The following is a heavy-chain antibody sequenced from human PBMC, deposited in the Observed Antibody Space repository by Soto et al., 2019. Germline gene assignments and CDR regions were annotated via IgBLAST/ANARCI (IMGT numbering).Heavy chain of an antibody. Sequence: QVQLRESGPGLVMPSQTLSLTCTVSGDSISSGNKYWSWIRQPPGKGLEWLGYIFSSGTTYYNPSLKSRLTMSLDASQNQFSLKLNSLTDADTAVYFCARDPSPFDYYYAMDVWGQGTTVTVSS. J-gene: IGHJ6*02. CDR2: IFSSGTT. CDR3: ARDPSPFDYYYAMDV. D-gene: IGHD3-16*01. V-gene: IGHV4-30-4*01. CDR1: GDSISSGNKY.